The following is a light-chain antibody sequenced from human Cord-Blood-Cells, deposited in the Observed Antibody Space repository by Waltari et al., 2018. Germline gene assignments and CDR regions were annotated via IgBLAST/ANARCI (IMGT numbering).Light chain of an antibody. CDR3: QQYYSTPPT. V-gene: IGKV4-1*01. J-gene: IGKJ2*01. CDR2: WAS. CDR1: QSVLYSSNNKNY. Sequence: DIVMTQSPDSLAMSLGGRATINCKTSQSVLYSSNNKNYLAWYQQKPGQPPKLLIYWASTRESWVPDRFSGSGSVTDFTLTISSLQAEDVAVYYCQQYYSTPPTFGQGTKLEIK.